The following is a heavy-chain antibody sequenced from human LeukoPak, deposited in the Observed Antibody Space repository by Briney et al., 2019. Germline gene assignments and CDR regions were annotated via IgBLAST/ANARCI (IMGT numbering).Heavy chain of an antibody. D-gene: IGHD3-3*01. V-gene: IGHV3-30*18. J-gene: IGHJ4*02. CDR2: ISYDGSNK. CDR1: GFTFSSYG. Sequence: GGSLRLSCAASGFTFSSYGMHWVRQAPGKGLEWVAVISYDGSNKYYADSVKGRFTISRDNSKNTLYPQMNSLRVEDTAVYYCAKDLPYYDFWSGRFDYWGQGTLVTVSS. CDR3: AKDLPYYDFWSGRFDY.